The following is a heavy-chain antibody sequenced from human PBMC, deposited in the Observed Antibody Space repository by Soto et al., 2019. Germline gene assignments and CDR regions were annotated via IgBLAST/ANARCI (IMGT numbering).Heavy chain of an antibody. CDR3: ARSEYSSSSADY. CDR2: IYSGGST. CDR1: GFTVSSNY. V-gene: IGHV3-53*01. Sequence: EVQLVESGGGLIQPGGSLRLSCAASGFTVSSNYMSWVRQAPGKGLEWVSVIYSGGSTYYADSVKGRFTISRDNSNNTLYLQMNSLRAEDTAVYYCARSEYSSSSADYWGQGTLVTVSS. D-gene: IGHD6-6*01. J-gene: IGHJ4*02.